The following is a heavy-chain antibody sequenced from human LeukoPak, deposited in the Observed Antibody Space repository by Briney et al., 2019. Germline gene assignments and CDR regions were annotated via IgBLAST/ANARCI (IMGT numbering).Heavy chain of an antibody. CDR3: AKGLRYCSSTSCPAGMDV. CDR2: ISGSGGST. J-gene: IGHJ6*02. V-gene: IGHV3-23*01. D-gene: IGHD2-2*01. Sequence: TGGSLRLSCAASGFTFSSYAMSGVRQAPGKGLGGVAAISGSGGSTYYADAVKGRFTISRDNSKNTLYLQMNSLRAEDTAVYYCAKGLRYCSSTSCPAGMDVWGQGTTVTVSS. CDR1: GFTFSSYA.